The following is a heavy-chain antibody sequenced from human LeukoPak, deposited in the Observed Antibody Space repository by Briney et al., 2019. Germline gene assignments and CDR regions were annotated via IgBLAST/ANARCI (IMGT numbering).Heavy chain of an antibody. Sequence: SETLSLTCSVSGGSFSTYYWSWIRQPPGKGLEWIGFIYYSGSTDYNPSLKSRVTISIDTSKKQFSLKLSSVTAADTAVYYCARGVVLAGYPLDFWGRGTLVTVSS. CDR3: ARGVVLAGYPLDF. CDR1: GGSFSTYY. CDR2: IYYSGST. J-gene: IGHJ4*02. D-gene: IGHD3-9*01. V-gene: IGHV4-59*01.